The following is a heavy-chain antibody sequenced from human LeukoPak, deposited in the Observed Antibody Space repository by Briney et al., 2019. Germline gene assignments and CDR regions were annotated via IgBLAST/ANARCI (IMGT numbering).Heavy chain of an antibody. Sequence: SETLSLTCTVSGASISTSSYYWAWIRQPPGKGLEWIGTIYYIGNTFYNPSLKSRVTISVDTSRNQFSLKLSSVTAADTAVYYCAMRERLAAAFDYWGQGTLVTVSS. CDR3: AMRERLAAAFDY. V-gene: IGHV4-39*01. J-gene: IGHJ4*02. CDR2: IYYIGNT. CDR1: GASISTSSYY. D-gene: IGHD6-13*01.